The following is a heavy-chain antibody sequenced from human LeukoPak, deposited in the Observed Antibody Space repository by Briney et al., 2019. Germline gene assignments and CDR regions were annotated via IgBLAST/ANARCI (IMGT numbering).Heavy chain of an antibody. D-gene: IGHD3-10*01. Sequence: SETLSLTCTVSGGSISSYYWSWIRQPPGKGLEWIGYIYYSGSTNYNPSLKSRVTISVDTSKNRFSLKLSSVTAADTAVYYCARYGYYGSGRLKLYYFDYWGQGTLVTVSS. CDR3: ARYGYYGSGRLKLYYFDY. V-gene: IGHV4-59*01. CDR1: GGSISSYY. CDR2: IYYSGST. J-gene: IGHJ4*02.